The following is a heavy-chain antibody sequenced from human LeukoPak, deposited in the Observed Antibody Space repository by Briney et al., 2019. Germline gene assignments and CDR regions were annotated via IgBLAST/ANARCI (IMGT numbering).Heavy chain of an antibody. Sequence: GASVKVSCKASGYTFTGYYMHWVRQAPGQGLEWMGWINPNSGGTNYAQKFQGRVTMTRDTSISTAYMELSRLRSDDTAVYYCARVRAGAYYDFWSGPTGFDPWGQGTLVTVSS. CDR1: GYTFTGYY. D-gene: IGHD3-3*01. V-gene: IGHV1-2*02. CDR3: ARVRAGAYYDFWSGPTGFDP. J-gene: IGHJ5*02. CDR2: INPNSGGT.